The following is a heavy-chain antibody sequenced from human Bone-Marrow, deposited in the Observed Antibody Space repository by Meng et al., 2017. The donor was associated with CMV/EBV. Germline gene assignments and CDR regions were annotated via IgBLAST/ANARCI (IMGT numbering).Heavy chain of an antibody. V-gene: IGHV3-23*03. CDR3: AKVGDYGDDNYYFDY. D-gene: IGHD4-17*01. CDR1: GFIFSSYV. Sequence: GESLKISCAASGFIFSSYVMSWVRQAPGKGLEWVSVIYSGGSRTYYADSVKGRFTISRDNSKNTLYLQMNSLRAEDTAVYYCAKVGDYGDDNYYFDYWGQGTLVTGSS. CDR2: IYSGGSRT. J-gene: IGHJ4*02.